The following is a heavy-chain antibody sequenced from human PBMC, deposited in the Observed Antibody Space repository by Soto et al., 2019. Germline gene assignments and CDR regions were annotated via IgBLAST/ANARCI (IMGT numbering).Heavy chain of an antibody. CDR3: ARDPKLRYFDLVPSGMDV. J-gene: IGHJ6*02. D-gene: IGHD3-9*01. V-gene: IGHV1-3*01. CDR1: GYTMNRYV. CDR2: INAGNGNA. Sequence: ASVKVCCKGSGYTMNRYVIRWVSMTPGQRLEWMGWINAGNGNAKYSQKFQGRVTITRDTSASIAYMELSSLRSEDTAVYYCARDPKLRYFDLVPSGMDVWGQGTTVTVSS.